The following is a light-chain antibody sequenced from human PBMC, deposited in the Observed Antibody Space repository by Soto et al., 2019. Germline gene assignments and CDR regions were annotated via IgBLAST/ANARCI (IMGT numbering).Light chain of an antibody. V-gene: IGLV3-27*01. CDR1: ILAKKY. J-gene: IGLJ3*02. CDR2: KDT. Sequence: SYELTQPSSVSVSPGQTARITCSGDILAKKYARWFQQKPGQAPVLVIYKDTERPSGIPERFSASFSGTTVTLTISGAQIEDEADYYCYSATDNNWVFGGGTKVTVL. CDR3: YSATDNNWV.